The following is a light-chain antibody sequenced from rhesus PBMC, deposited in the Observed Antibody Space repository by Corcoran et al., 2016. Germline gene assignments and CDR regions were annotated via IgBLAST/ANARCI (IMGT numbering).Light chain of an antibody. V-gene: IGKV4-1*01. Sequence: DIVMTQSPDSLAVSLGERVTINCKSSQSLLYSSNNKNYLAWYQQKPGQAPKLLIYWASTRESGVPNRFSGSGSGADFTLTISGLQAEDVAVYYCQQYYGSPYSFGQGTKVEIK. CDR2: WAS. J-gene: IGKJ2*01. CDR3: QQYYGSPYS. CDR1: QSLLYSSNNKNY.